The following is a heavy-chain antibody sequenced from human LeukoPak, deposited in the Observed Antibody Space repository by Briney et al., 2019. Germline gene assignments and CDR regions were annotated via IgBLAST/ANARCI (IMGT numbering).Heavy chain of an antibody. J-gene: IGHJ4*02. Sequence: ASVKVSCKASGYTFTDYYIHWVRQAPGQGLEWMACINPNSSDTKYGQKFQGRVTMTRDTSISTAYMELSSLRSDDTAVYYCVRDYTPESSGEHFDNWGQGTLVTVSS. V-gene: IGHV1-2*02. CDR3: VRDYTPESSGEHFDN. CDR1: GYTFTDYY. D-gene: IGHD3-22*01. CDR2: INPNSSDT.